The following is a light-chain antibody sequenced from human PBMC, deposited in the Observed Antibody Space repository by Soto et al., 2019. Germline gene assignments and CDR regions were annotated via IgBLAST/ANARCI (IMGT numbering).Light chain of an antibody. CDR2: GAS. CDR3: QQYGGSSLT. J-gene: IGKJ4*01. Sequence: EIVLTQSPVTLSLSPGEGATLSCRASQIVSSSFLAWYQQKPGQAPRLLIFGASSRASGIPDRFSGGGSGAVYTLTISRLEPEDLAVYFCQQYGGSSLTFGGGTKVDIK. CDR1: QIVSSSF. V-gene: IGKV3-20*01.